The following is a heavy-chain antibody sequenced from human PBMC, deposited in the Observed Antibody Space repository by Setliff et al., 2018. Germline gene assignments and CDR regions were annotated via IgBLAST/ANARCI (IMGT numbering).Heavy chain of an antibody. CDR3: ARLTYNLYFYYLDV. J-gene: IGHJ6*03. CDR2: ISVYNGNT. V-gene: IGHV1-18*01. CDR1: GFAFSSSG. D-gene: IGHD1-1*01. Sequence: ASVKVSCKASGFAFSSSGISWVRQAPGQGLEWMGWISVYNGNTNYAQTFQDRVTMTTDTSTNTAYLDLRNLRSDDTAVYYCARLTYNLYFYYLDVWGKGTPVTVSS.